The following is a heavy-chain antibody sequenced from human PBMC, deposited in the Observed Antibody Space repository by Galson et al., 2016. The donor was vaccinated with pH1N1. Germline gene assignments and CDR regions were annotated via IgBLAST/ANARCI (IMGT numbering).Heavy chain of an antibody. Sequence: SLRLSCAASRFRFKRYWMSWVRQSPGKGLEWVANINQDGSEKYYVDSVRGRFTITRDNAENSVFLQMNSLRGGDTAVYYCARDRGFLSVTTSAFHMWGQGTMVTVSS. CDR2: INQDGSEK. J-gene: IGHJ3*02. CDR3: ARDRGFLSVTTSAFHM. D-gene: IGHD4-17*01. V-gene: IGHV3-7*03. CDR1: RFRFKRYW.